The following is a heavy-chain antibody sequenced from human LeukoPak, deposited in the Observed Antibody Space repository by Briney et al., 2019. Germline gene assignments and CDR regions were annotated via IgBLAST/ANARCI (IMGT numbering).Heavy chain of an antibody. CDR2: INPNTGGT. CDR3: ARKGGAVLTGYHY. CDR1: GYTFTDYY. V-gene: IGHV1-2*02. Sequence: GASVKVSCKPSGYTFTDYYIHWVRQAPGQGLEWMGWINPNTGGTSYAQRFQGRVTMTRDTSISTAYMELSSLRSDDTAVSYCARKGGAVLTGYHYWGQGTLVTVSS. D-gene: IGHD3-9*01. J-gene: IGHJ4*02.